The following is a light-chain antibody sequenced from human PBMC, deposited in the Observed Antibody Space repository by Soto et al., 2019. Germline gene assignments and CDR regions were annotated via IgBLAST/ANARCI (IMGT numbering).Light chain of an antibody. Sequence: EIVLTQSPGTLSLSPGERATLSCRASQSVSSTYLTWYQQKPGQAPRLLIYGGASRATGIPDRFSGSGSGTDFTLTISRLEPEDFAVYYCQQYGRSPPWTFGQGTKVDIK. CDR1: QSVSSTY. J-gene: IGKJ1*01. CDR2: GGA. V-gene: IGKV3-20*01. CDR3: QQYGRSPPWT.